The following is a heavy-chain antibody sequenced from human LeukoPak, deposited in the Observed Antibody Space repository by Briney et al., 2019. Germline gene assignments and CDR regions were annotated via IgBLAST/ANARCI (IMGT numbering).Heavy chain of an antibody. CDR1: GFTFSSHW. Sequence: GGSLRLSCAASGFTFSSHWMTWVRQSPGKGPEWVANIKQDESERYTVDSVKGRFTISRDNAKNSVYLHMNSLRAEDTALYYCARLSAYYYGSFFYYYMDVWGKGTTVTVSS. J-gene: IGHJ6*03. CDR3: ARLSAYYYGSFFYYYMDV. D-gene: IGHD3-10*01. CDR2: IKQDESER. V-gene: IGHV3-7*01.